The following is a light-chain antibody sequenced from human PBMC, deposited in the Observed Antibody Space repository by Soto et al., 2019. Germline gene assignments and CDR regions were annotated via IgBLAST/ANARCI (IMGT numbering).Light chain of an antibody. V-gene: IGKV1-5*03. CDR3: QQYNSYSRT. Sequence: DIQMTQSPSTLSASVGDRVTITCRANQSISTWLAWYQQEPGKAPKLLIYKASHLDSGVPSRFSGSGSGTEFTLTISSLQPDDFATYYCQQYNSYSRTFGQETKVEIK. CDR1: QSISTW. J-gene: IGKJ1*01. CDR2: KAS.